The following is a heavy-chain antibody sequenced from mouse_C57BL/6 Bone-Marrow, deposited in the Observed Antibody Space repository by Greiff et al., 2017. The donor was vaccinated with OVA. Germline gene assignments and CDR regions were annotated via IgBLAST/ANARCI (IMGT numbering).Heavy chain of an antibody. D-gene: IGHD1-1*01. CDR3: ARSYYYGSSYDWYFDV. Sequence: QVQLQQPGAELVKPGASVKLSCKASGYTFTSYWMHWVTQRPGQGLEWIGMIHPNSGSTNYNEKFKSKATLTVDKSSSTAYMQLSSLTSEDSAVYYCARSYYYGSSYDWYFDVWGTGTTVTVSS. CDR2: IHPNSGST. CDR1: GYTFTSYW. J-gene: IGHJ1*03. V-gene: IGHV1-64*01.